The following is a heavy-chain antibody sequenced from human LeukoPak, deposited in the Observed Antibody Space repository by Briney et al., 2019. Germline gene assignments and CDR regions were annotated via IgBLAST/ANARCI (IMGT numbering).Heavy chain of an antibody. V-gene: IGHV4-39*07. CDR1: GGSISSSSYY. D-gene: IGHD4-17*01. CDR3: ARAGFTVTTTPWFDP. Sequence: SETLSLTCTVSGGSISSSSYYWGWIRQPPGEGLEWIGSIYYSGSTYYNPSLKSRVTISVDTSKNQFSLKLSSVTAADTAVYYCARAGFTVTTTPWFDPWGQGTLVTVSS. CDR2: IYYSGST. J-gene: IGHJ5*02.